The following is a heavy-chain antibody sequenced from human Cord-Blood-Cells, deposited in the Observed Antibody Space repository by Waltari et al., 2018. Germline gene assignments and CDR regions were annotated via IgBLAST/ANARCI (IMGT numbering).Heavy chain of an antibody. Sequence: EVQLLESGGGLVQPGGSLRLSCAASGFTFSSYAMSWVRQAPGKGLEWVSAISGSGGSTYYADSVKVRFTIARDNSKNTLYLQMNSLRAEDTAVYYCAKVRPPDILTGYFDYWGQGTLVTVSS. J-gene: IGHJ4*02. CDR1: GFTFSSYA. CDR2: ISGSGGST. CDR3: AKVRPPDILTGYFDY. V-gene: IGHV3-23*01. D-gene: IGHD3-9*01.